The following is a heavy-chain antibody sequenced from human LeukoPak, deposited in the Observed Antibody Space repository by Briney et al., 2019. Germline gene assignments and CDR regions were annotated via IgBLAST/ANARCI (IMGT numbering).Heavy chain of an antibody. D-gene: IGHD1-1*01. CDR1: GFTFSSYG. Sequence: GGSLRLSCAASGFTFSSYGMSWVRQAPGKGLEWVAFIRYDGSIKYYADSVKGRFTISRDNAKNSLYLQMNSLRVEDTAVYYCARCTTGRTFGSLREIKRSREIDYWGQGTLVTVSS. CDR3: ARCTTGRTFGSLREIKRSREIDY. CDR2: IRYDGSIK. J-gene: IGHJ4*02. V-gene: IGHV3-33*08.